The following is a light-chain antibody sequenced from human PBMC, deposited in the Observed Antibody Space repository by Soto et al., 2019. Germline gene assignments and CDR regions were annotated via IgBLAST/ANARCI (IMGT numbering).Light chain of an antibody. Sequence: EIVLTQSPGTLSLSPGERATLSCRASQSVSSSYVAWYQQKPGQPPRLLIFGASSRAAGIPDRFSGSGSGTDFTLTISRLEPEDFAVYYCQQYAGSPPWTFGQGTKVDIK. CDR3: QQYAGSPPWT. CDR2: GAS. J-gene: IGKJ1*01. V-gene: IGKV3-20*01. CDR1: QSVSSSY.